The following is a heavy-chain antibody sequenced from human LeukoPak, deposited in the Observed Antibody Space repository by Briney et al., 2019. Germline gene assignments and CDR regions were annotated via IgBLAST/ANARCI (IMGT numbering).Heavy chain of an antibody. CDR3: ARDVDQTGHYSNYGGRDNWFDP. D-gene: IGHD4-11*01. Sequence: ASVKVSCKATGYTFTGYYMHWVRQAPGQGLEWMGWINPNSGGTNYAQKFQGRVTMTRDTSISTAYMELSRLRSDDTAVYYCARDVDQTGHYSNYGGRDNWFDPWGQGTLVTVSS. CDR1: GYTFTGYY. V-gene: IGHV1-2*02. CDR2: INPNSGGT. J-gene: IGHJ5*02.